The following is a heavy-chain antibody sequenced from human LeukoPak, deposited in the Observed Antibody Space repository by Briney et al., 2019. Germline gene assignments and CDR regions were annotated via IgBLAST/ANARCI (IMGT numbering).Heavy chain of an antibody. CDR2: IKQDGSEK. CDR1: GFTFSSYW. D-gene: IGHD2-2*01. J-gene: IGHJ5*02. Sequence: GGSLRLSCAASGFTFSSYWMSWDRQAPGKGLEWVANIKQDGSEKYYVDSVKGRFTISRDNAKNSLYLQMNSLRADDTAVYYCARDCSSTSCYRGGFDPWGQGTLVTVSS. CDR3: ARDCSSTSCYRGGFDP. V-gene: IGHV3-7*01.